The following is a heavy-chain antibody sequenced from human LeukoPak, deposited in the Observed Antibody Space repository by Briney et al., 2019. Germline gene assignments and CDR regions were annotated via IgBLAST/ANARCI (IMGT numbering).Heavy chain of an antibody. J-gene: IGHJ4*02. CDR1: GDSVSSTNYY. Sequence: PSETLSLTRTVSGDSVSSTNYYWGWIRQPPGRGLEWIASIRYSESAYYSPSLKSRATISVDTSKNQFSLRLRSLTATDTAVYYCATQDSSHYWGQGTLVTVSS. CDR3: ATQDSSHY. D-gene: IGHD3-22*01. V-gene: IGHV4-39*01. CDR2: IRYSESA.